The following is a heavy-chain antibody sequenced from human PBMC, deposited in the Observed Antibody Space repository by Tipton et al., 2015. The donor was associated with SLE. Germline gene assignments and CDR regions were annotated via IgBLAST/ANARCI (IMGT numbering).Heavy chain of an antibody. CDR2: ISAYNGHT. Sequence: QVQLVQSGAEVKKPGASVKVSCKASGYTFGNYGIAWVRQAPGQGLEWMGWISAYNGHTTSAQKIQGRVTMTTDTSTSTAYMELRSLRSDDTAVYYCATVPSGDLLAAFEIWGQGTMVTVSS. CDR3: ATVPSGDLLAAFEI. J-gene: IGHJ3*02. D-gene: IGHD4-17*01. CDR1: GYTFGNYG. V-gene: IGHV1-18*01.